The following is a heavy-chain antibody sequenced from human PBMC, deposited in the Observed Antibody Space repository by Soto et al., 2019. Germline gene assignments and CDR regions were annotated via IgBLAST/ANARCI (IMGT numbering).Heavy chain of an antibody. CDR3: ARDHTEWLVHCDY. Sequence: SVKVSCKASRYTVTMYGIRWVRQAPGQGLEWMGWISAYNDNTNYAQKFQGRVTMTTDTSTSTAYMELRSLRSDDTAVYYCARDHTEWLVHCDYWGQGTLVTVSS. D-gene: IGHD6-19*01. CDR1: RYTVTMYG. CDR2: ISAYNDNT. J-gene: IGHJ4*02. V-gene: IGHV1-18*01.